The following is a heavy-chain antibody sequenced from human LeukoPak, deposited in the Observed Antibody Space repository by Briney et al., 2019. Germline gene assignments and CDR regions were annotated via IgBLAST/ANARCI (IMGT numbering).Heavy chain of an antibody. Sequence: SQTLSLTCAVSGGSISSGGYSWSWIRQPPGKGLEWIGYIYHSGSTYYNPSLKSRVTISVDRSKNQFSLKLSSVTAADTAVYYCAREDDSSGSLAYWGQGTLVTVSS. D-gene: IGHD3-22*01. V-gene: IGHV4-30-2*01. CDR1: GGSISSGGYS. J-gene: IGHJ4*02. CDR2: IYHSGST. CDR3: AREDDSSGSLAY.